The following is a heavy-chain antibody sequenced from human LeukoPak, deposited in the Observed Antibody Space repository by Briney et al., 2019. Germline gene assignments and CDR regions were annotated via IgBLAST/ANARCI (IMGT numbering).Heavy chain of an antibody. Sequence: PSEILFLTCTGTGGPISSYYWSWIPQHPGKGLERIGYIYNSESTNYNPSLKSRVTISVDTSKNQFYLKLSSVTAADTAVYYCARVGYLVGYYGMDVWGQGTTVTVSS. CDR3: ARVGYLVGYYGMDV. CDR2: IYNSEST. CDR1: GGPISSYY. V-gene: IGHV4-59*01. J-gene: IGHJ6*02. D-gene: IGHD2-21*01.